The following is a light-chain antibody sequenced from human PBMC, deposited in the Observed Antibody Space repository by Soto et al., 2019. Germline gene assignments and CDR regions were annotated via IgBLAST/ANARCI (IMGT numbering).Light chain of an antibody. V-gene: IGKV3-20*01. CDR1: QSVSSSY. J-gene: IGKJ1*01. Sequence: EIVLTQSPGTLSWSPGDRATLSCRASQSVSSSYLAWYQQKPGQAPRLLIYGASSRATGIPDRFSGSGSGTDFTLTISRLEPEDFAVYYCQQYGSSRTFGQGTKVEIK. CDR3: QQYGSSRT. CDR2: GAS.